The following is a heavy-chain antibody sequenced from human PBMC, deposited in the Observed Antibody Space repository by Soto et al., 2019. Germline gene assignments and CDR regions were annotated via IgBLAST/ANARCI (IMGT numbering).Heavy chain of an antibody. D-gene: IGHD5-12*01. V-gene: IGHV1-69*12. CDR1: GGSFSSYA. Sequence: QVQLVQSGAEVKKPGASVKVSCKASGGSFSSYAISWVRQAPGQGLEWMGGIIPIFGTANYAQKFQGRVTITAAEFKTPAYMELRSLRSQYTAVYYCPRVGHGYKWGGFVYWSQGPLATVSS. J-gene: IGHJ4*02. CDR2: IIPIFGTA. CDR3: PRVGHGYKWGGFVY.